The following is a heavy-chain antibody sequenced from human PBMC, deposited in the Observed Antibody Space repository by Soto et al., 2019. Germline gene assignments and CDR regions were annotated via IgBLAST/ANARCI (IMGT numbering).Heavy chain of an antibody. J-gene: IGHJ4*02. CDR2: ITSDGSDT. V-gene: IGHV3-30*18. Sequence: GGSLRLSCAASGFTFNSYAMHWVRQAPGKGLEWVAIITSDGSDTYYGDSVKGRFTISRDDSKNTVYLQMNSPRAEDTAVYYCVKDKPSLAYWGQGTLVTVSS. CDR1: GFTFNSYA. CDR3: VKDKPSLAY.